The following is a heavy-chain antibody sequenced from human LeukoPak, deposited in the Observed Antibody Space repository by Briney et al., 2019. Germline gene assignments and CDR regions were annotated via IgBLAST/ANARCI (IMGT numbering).Heavy chain of an antibody. V-gene: IGHV3-15*01. Sequence: GGSLRLSCAASGFTFSNAWMSWVRQAPGKGLEWVGRIKSKTDGGTTDYTAPVKGRFTISRDDSKNTLYLQMNSLKIEDTAVYYCTVEGLPAAILFHYWGQGTLVTVSS. CDR1: GFTFSNAW. CDR2: IKSKTDGGTT. J-gene: IGHJ4*02. CDR3: TVEGLPAAILFHY. D-gene: IGHD2-2*02.